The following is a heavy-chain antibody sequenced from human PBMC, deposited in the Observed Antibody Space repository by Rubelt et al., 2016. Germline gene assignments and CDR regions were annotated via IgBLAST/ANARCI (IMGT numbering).Heavy chain of an antibody. CDR2: ISSRSTII. V-gene: IGHV3-21*01. CDR3: ARETGSHFGSSTAVDA. J-gene: IGHJ5*02. CDR1: GGSFSGYS. Sequence: VQLQQWGAGLVKPSETLSLTCAVYGGSFSGYSWTWIRQPPGKGLEWVSSISSRSTIIFSASSVRGCFTISSDNAKDSLYLQMNSLRVEDTAMYDCARETGSHFGSSTAVDAWGQGTLVTVSS. D-gene: IGHD3-10*01.